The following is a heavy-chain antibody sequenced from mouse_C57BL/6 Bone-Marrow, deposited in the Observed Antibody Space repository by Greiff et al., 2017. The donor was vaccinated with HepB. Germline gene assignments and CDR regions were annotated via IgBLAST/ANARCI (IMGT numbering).Heavy chain of an antibody. V-gene: IGHV10-3*01. J-gene: IGHJ3*01. CDR2: IRSKSSNYAT. Sequence: EVQGVESGGGLVQPKGSLKLSCAASGFTFNTYAMHWVRQAPGKGLEWVARIRSKSSNYATYYADSVKDRFTISRDDSQSMLYLQMNNLKTEDTAMYYCVRENYYGSSPGFAYWGQGTLVTVSA. CDR1: GFTFNTYA. D-gene: IGHD1-1*01. CDR3: VRENYYGSSPGFAY.